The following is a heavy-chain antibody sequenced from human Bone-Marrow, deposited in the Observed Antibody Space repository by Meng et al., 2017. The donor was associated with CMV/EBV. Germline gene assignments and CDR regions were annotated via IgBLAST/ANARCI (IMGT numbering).Heavy chain of an antibody. V-gene: IGHV1-18*01. D-gene: IGHD6-25*01. Sequence: SVNVSCTASGYTFTSYGISWVRQAPGQGLEWMGWISAYNGNTNYAQKLQGRVTMTTDTSTSTAYMELRSLRSYDTAVYYCARDAPGGPAEDTSNWVEPWGQGTLVTVPS. CDR2: ISAYNGNT. CDR3: ARDAPGGPAEDTSNWVEP. CDR1: GYTFTSYG. J-gene: IGHJ5*02.